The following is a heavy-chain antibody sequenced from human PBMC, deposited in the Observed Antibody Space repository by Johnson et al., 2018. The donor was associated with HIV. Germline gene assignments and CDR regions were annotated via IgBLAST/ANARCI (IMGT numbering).Heavy chain of an antibody. V-gene: IGHV3-66*01. CDR2: IYSGGTT. D-gene: IGHD3-16*01. CDR1: GFTVSRNY. Sequence: VQLVESGGGLVQPGGSLRLSCAASGFTVSRNYMSWVRQAPGKGLEWVSVIYSGGTTYYADSVKGRFTISRDTSENTVHLQMNDLRAEDTAVYYCASEALPRGLQSSFGGAFDIWGQGTMVTVSS. J-gene: IGHJ3*02. CDR3: ASEALPRGLQSSFGGAFDI.